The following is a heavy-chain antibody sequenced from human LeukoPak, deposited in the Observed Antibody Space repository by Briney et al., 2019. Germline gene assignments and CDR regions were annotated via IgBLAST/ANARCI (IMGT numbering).Heavy chain of an antibody. D-gene: IGHD2-2*01. CDR1: GYSIRSGYY. CDR3: ARAPHCSSTTCYGGGYAFDI. V-gene: IGHV4-38-2*01. Sequence: PSETLSLTCAVSGYSIRSGYYWGWIRQPPGKGLEWIGSINHSGSTYYNPSLKSRVTISVDTSKNQSSLKLSSVTAADTAVYYCARAPHCSSTTCYGGGYAFDIWGQGTMVTVSS. J-gene: IGHJ3*02. CDR2: INHSGST.